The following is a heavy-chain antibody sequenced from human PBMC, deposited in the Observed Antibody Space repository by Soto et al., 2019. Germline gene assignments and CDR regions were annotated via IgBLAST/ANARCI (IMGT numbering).Heavy chain of an antibody. Sequence: SGPSGEPTQTLTLTCTFSGFSLSSSGVGVGWFRQPPGKALEWLALIYWDEDKSYGPIVKTRLTITKDTSKNQVALTMTNMDPADTATYYCVHRSANSYRLWGVYFDFWGQGILVTVSS. D-gene: IGHD3-10*01. CDR1: GFSLSSSGVG. CDR2: IYWDEDK. V-gene: IGHV2-5*05. J-gene: IGHJ4*02. CDR3: VHRSANSYRLWGVYFDF.